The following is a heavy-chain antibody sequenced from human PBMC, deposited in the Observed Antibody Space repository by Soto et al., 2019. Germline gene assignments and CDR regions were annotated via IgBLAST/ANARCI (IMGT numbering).Heavy chain of an antibody. CDR1: GYTFTGYY. Sequence: QVQLVQSGVEVKKPGASVKVSCKASGYTFTGYYMHWVRQAPGQGLEWMGWINPNSGGTNYAQKFQGRVTMTRDTCISTPYIELNRLRSDDTAVYYCARGGRYYDSSGYYGMDVGGQGTTVTVSS. V-gene: IGHV1-2*02. CDR3: ARGGRYYDSSGYYGMDV. CDR2: INPNSGGT. D-gene: IGHD3-22*01. J-gene: IGHJ6*02.